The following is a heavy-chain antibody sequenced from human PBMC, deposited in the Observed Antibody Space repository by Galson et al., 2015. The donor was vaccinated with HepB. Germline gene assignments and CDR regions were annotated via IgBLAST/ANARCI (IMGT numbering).Heavy chain of an antibody. CDR2: ISSSGSTR. D-gene: IGHD3-3*01. CDR3: ARADLGWFDP. V-gene: IGHV3-11*01. J-gene: IGHJ5*02. CDR1: GFTFSDYD. Sequence: SLRLSCAASGFTFSDYDMTWIRQAPGKGLEWVSSISSSGSTRYYADSVKGRFTISRDNAKNSLYLQMNSLRAEDTAVYYCARADLGWFDPWGQGTLVTVSS.